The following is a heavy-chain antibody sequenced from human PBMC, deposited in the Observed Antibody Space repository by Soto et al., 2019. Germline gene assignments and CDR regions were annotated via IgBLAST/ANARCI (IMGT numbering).Heavy chain of an antibody. Sequence: GGSLRLSCAASGFTFSSYGMHWVRQAPGKGLEWVAVISYDGSNKYYAYSVKGRFTISRDHSKNTLYLQMNSLRAEDTAVYYCAKIFSSSWYGDYWGQGTLVTVSS. CDR2: ISYDGSNK. V-gene: IGHV3-30*18. CDR1: GFTFSSYG. D-gene: IGHD6-13*01. J-gene: IGHJ4*02. CDR3: AKIFSSSWYGDY.